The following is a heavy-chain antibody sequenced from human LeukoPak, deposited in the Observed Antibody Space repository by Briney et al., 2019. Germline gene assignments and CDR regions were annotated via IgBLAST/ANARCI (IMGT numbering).Heavy chain of an antibody. J-gene: IGHJ4*02. CDR2: ISASGGST. CDR1: GFTFNSYA. D-gene: IGHD1-1*01. CDR3: ARGIGTVARYYFDY. Sequence: GGSLRLSCAASGFTFNSYAMSWVRQAPGKGLEWVSAISASGGSTYYYADSVKGRFTISRDNSKSTLYLLMNSLRADDTAVYYCARGIGTVARYYFDYWGQGILVSVSS. V-gene: IGHV3-23*01.